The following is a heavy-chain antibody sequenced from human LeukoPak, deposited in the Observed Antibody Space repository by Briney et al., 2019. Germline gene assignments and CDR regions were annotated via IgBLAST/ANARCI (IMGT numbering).Heavy chain of an antibody. D-gene: IGHD3-22*01. CDR3: AKDHYYDSSGWIYYFDY. Sequence: GGSLRLSCAASGFTFSSSAMSWVRQAPGKGLEWVSAISNNGGYTYYADSVQGRFTISRDNSKSTLCLQMNSLRAEDTAVYYCAKDHYYDSSGWIYYFDYWGQGTLVTVSS. J-gene: IGHJ4*02. V-gene: IGHV3-23*01. CDR1: GFTFSSSA. CDR2: ISNNGGYT.